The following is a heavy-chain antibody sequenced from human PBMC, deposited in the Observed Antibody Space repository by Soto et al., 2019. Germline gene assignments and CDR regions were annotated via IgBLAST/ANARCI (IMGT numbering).Heavy chain of an antibody. CDR1: GFTFSNFD. CDR3: ARAYTGRLPRRADYYYAMDV. V-gene: IGHV3-13*05. J-gene: IGHJ6*02. Sequence: GGSLRLSCATSGFTFSNFDMHWVRQVPGKGLEWVSAIGAARDPYYLGSVKGRFTISRENAKNSVYLQMNDLRAGDSAVYYCARAYTGRLPRRADYYYAMDVWGQGTTVTVSS. D-gene: IGHD2-2*02. CDR2: IGAARDP.